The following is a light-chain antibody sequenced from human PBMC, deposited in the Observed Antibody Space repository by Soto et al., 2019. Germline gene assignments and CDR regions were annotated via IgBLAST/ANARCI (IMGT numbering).Light chain of an antibody. V-gene: IGKV3-15*01. Sequence: EIVMPQSPATLSVSQGERATLSCGASQSVGSNLAWYQQKPGQAPRLLIYGASTRATGIPARFSGSGSGTEFTLTISSLQSEDVAVYYCQRYNNWPPTWTFGQGTRWIS. CDR2: GAS. J-gene: IGKJ1*01. CDR3: QRYNNWPPTWT. CDR1: QSVGSN.